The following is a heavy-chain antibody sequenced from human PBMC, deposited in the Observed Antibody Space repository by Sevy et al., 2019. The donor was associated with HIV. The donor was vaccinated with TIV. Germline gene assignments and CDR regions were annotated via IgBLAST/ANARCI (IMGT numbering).Heavy chain of an antibody. CDR3: ARDLTPKSRGVVITYYFDY. J-gene: IGHJ4*02. CDR2: ISYDGSNK. V-gene: IGHV3-30*04. D-gene: IGHD3-3*01. Sequence: GGSLRLSCAASGFTFSSYAMHWVRQAPGKGLEWVAVISYDGSNKYYADSVKGRFTISRDNSKNKLYLQMNSLRAEDTAVYYCARDLTPKSRGVVITYYFDYWGQGTLVTVSS. CDR1: GFTFSSYA.